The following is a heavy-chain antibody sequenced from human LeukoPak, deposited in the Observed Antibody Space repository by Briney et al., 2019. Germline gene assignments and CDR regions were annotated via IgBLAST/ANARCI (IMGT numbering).Heavy chain of an antibody. V-gene: IGHV3-21*01. CDR3: ARDGRSIIWSGVPDNWFDP. CDR2: ISSSSSYI. J-gene: IGHJ5*02. Sequence: PGGSLRLSCAASGFTFSSYSMNWVRQAPGKGLEWVSSISSSSSYIYYADSVKGRFTISRDNAKNSLYLQMNSLRAEDTAVYYCARDGRSIIWSGVPDNWFDPWGQGTLVTVSS. D-gene: IGHD3-10*01. CDR1: GFTFSSYS.